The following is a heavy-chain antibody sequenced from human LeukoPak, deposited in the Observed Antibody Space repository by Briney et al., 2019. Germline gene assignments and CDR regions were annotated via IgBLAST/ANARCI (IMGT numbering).Heavy chain of an antibody. Sequence: AASVKVSCKASGYTFTSYGISWVRQAPGQGLEWMGWISAYNGNTNYAQKLQGRVTMTTDTSTSTAYMELRSLRSDDTAVYYCATTGHSSSWYGNWFDPWGQGTLVTVSS. J-gene: IGHJ5*02. V-gene: IGHV1-18*01. D-gene: IGHD6-13*01. CDR3: ATTGHSSSWYGNWFDP. CDR2: ISAYNGNT. CDR1: GYTFTSYG.